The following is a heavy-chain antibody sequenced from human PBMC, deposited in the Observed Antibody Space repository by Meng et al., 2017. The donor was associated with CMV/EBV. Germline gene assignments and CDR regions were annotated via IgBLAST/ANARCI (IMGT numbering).Heavy chain of an antibody. CDR1: GGSFRGYY. J-gene: IGHJ4*02. Sequence: QVQLPQGGAGMLKPSETLSLTCAVYGGSFRGYYWSWIRQPPGKGLEWIGEINHSGSTNYNPSLKSRVTISVDTSKNQFSLKLSSVTAADTAVYYCARVWDSGWDYWGQGTLVTVSS. CDR2: INHSGST. V-gene: IGHV4-34*01. CDR3: ARVWDSGWDY. D-gene: IGHD3-22*01.